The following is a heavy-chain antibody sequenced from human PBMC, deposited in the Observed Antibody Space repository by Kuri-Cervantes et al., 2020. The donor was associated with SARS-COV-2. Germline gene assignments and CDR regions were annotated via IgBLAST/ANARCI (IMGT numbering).Heavy chain of an antibody. CDR3: ARILGDVSRSRRYYYSGMDV. J-gene: IGHJ6*02. D-gene: IGHD2-2*01. V-gene: IGHV1-18*01. Sequence: ASGKVSCKASGYSLISPGISWVRQAPGQGLEWMGWVNPYHGDTNYAQNFQVRVTMTTDTSTTTAYMELRSLRSDDTAVYFCARILGDVSRSRRYYYSGMDVWGQGTTVTVSS. CDR1: GYSLISPG. CDR2: VNPYHGDT.